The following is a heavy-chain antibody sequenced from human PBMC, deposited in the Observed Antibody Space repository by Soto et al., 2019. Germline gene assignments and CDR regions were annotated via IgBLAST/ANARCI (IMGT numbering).Heavy chain of an antibody. CDR1: GGSISSYY. V-gene: IGHV4-59*01. CDR3: ARARVFYGDSVNYYYGMDV. CDR2: IYYSGST. J-gene: IGHJ6*02. D-gene: IGHD4-17*01. Sequence: SETLSLTCTVSGGSISSYYWSWIRQPPGKGLEWIGYIYYSGSTNYNPSLKSRVTISVDTSKNQFSLKLSSVTAADTAVYYCARARVFYGDSVNYYYGMDVWGQGTTVT.